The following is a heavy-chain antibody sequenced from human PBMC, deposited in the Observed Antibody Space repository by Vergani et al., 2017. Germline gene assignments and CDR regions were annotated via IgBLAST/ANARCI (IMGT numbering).Heavy chain of an antibody. CDR1: GASISSNNC. CDR2: ICHTEDT. CDR3: ATSGYRRWGYYFDY. V-gene: IGHV4-4*03. Sequence: QVQLQESGPGLVKPPGTLSLTCAVSGASISSNNCWTWVRQPPGKGLEWIGEICHTEDTKYSPSLKSRVTVSVDESRNLFSLRLNSVTAADTAVYYCATSGYRRWGYYFDYWGQGILVTVSS. J-gene: IGHJ4*02. D-gene: IGHD2-2*02.